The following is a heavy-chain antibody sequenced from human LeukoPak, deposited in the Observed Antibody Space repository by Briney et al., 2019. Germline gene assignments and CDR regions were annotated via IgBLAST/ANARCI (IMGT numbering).Heavy chain of an antibody. CDR2: IYYSGST. V-gene: IGHV4-30-4*01. D-gene: IGHD5-18*01. CDR1: GGSISSGDYY. CDR3: ARGRSHPKGYSYGSASPYYYYGMDV. J-gene: IGHJ6*02. Sequence: PSQTLSLTCTVSGGSISSGDYYWSWIRQPPGKGLEWIGYIYYSGSTYYNPSLKSRVTISVDTSKNQFSLKLSSVTAADTAVYYCARGRSHPKGYSYGSASPYYYYGMDVWGQGTTVTVSS.